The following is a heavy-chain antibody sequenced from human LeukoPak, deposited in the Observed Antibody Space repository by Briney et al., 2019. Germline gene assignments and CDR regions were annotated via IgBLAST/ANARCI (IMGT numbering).Heavy chain of an antibody. CDR2: ISGSGGST. Sequence: GGSLRLSCAASGFTFSSYAMSWVRQAPGKGLEWVSAISGSGGSTYYADSVKGRFTISRDNSKNTLYLQMNSLGAEDTAVYYCVKDEYSSSAEVFDYWGQGTLVTVSS. CDR1: GFTFSSYA. CDR3: VKDEYSSSAEVFDY. J-gene: IGHJ4*02. D-gene: IGHD6-6*01. V-gene: IGHV3-23*01.